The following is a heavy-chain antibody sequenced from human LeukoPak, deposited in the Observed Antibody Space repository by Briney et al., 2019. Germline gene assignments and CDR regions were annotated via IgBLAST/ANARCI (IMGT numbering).Heavy chain of an antibody. CDR3: AREWDDSSGYYYF. CDR1: GFTFSSYS. Sequence: GGSLRLSCAASGFTFSSYSMNWVRQAPGKGLEWVSYISSSSSTIYYADSVKGRFTISRDNAKNSLYLQMNSLRAEDTAVYYCAREWDDSSGYYYFWGQGTLVTVSS. V-gene: IGHV3-48*01. D-gene: IGHD3-22*01. CDR2: ISSSSSTI. J-gene: IGHJ4*02.